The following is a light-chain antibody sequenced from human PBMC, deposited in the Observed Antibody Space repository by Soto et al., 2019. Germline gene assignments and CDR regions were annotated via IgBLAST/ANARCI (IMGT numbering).Light chain of an antibody. Sequence: QSALTQPPSVSAAPGQKVTISCSGGSSNIGSYHVSWYQQLPGTAPKLLIYDNDNRPSGIPDRFSGSKSGTSATLVITGLQTGDGADYYCGPWDSSLSDVLFGGGTKLTVL. CDR3: GPWDSSLSDVL. J-gene: IGLJ2*01. CDR1: SSNIGSYH. CDR2: DND. V-gene: IGLV1-51*01.